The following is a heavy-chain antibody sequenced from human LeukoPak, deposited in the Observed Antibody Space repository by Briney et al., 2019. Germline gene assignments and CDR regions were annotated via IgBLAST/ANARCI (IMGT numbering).Heavy chain of an antibody. J-gene: IGHJ4*02. CDR3: ARDLRLWFGESPFDY. D-gene: IGHD3-10*01. V-gene: IGHV3-74*01. CDR1: GFTFSSYW. Sequence: GGSLRLSCAASGFTFSSYWMHWVRQAPGKGLVWVSRINSDGSSTSYADSVKGRFTISRDNAKNTLYLQMNSLRAEDTAVYSCARDLRLWFGESPFDYWGQGTLVTVSS. CDR2: INSDGSST.